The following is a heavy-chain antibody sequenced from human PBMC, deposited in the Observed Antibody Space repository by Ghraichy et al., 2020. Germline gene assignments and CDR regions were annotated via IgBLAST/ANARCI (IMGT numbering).Heavy chain of an antibody. CDR3: AKGKGSGSYVNWSFNS. D-gene: IGHD1-26*01. Sequence: GGSLRLSCAVSGLTFSNFAMAWVRQAPGKGLEWVSTISGSGGSIWYADSGKGRFIISRDNSRSTFYLQMNSLRAEDTAVYYCAKGKGSGSYVNWSFNSWGRGTPVPVSP. CDR1: GLTFSNFA. V-gene: IGHV3-23*01. CDR2: ISGSGGSI. J-gene: IGHJ2*01.